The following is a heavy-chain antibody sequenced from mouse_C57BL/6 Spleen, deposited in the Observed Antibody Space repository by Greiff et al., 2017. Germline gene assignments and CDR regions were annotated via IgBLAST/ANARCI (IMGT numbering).Heavy chain of an antibody. CDR1: GFSLTSYG. V-gene: IGHV2-2*01. CDR3: ARKGEVYAMDY. Sequence: QVQLKQSGPGLVQPSQSLSITCTVSGFSLTSYGVHWVRQSPGKGLEWLGVIWSGGSTDYKAAFISRLSISKDNSKSQVFFKMNSLQADDTAIYYCARKGEVYAMDYWGQGTSVTVSS. J-gene: IGHJ4*01. D-gene: IGHD1-3*01. CDR2: IWSGGST.